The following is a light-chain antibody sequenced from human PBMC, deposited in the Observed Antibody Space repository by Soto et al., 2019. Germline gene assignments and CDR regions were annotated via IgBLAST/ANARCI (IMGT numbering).Light chain of an antibody. Sequence: DIQMTQSPSTLSASVGDRVIITCRASQSISSWLAWYQQKPGKAPNLLIYTASTLKSGVPSRFSGSGYGTEFTLTISSLRPDDFATYYCQQYDNDSWTFGHGTKVAIK. J-gene: IGKJ1*01. CDR1: QSISSW. V-gene: IGKV1-5*03. CDR2: TAS. CDR3: QQYDNDSWT.